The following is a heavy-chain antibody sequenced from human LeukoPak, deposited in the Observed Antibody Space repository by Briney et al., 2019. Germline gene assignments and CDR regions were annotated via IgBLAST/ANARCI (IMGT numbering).Heavy chain of an antibody. CDR1: GGSISSSSYY. Sequence: PSETLSLTCTVSGGSISSSSYYWGWIRQPPGKGLEWIGNIYYSGNTYYNPSLKSRVTISVDTSKNQFSLKLTSVTAADTAVYYCAREYYYDSSGYPYYFDYWGQGTLVTVSS. J-gene: IGHJ4*02. D-gene: IGHD3-22*01. CDR2: IYYSGNT. CDR3: AREYYYDSSGYPYYFDY. V-gene: IGHV4-39*01.